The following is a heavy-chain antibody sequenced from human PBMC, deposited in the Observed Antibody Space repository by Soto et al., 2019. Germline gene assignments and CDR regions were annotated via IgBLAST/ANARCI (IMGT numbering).Heavy chain of an antibody. V-gene: IGHV4-34*01. CDR3: ARGVGSGSYSPADY. Sequence: ETLSLTCAVYGGSFSGYYWSWIRQPPGKGLEWIGEINHSGSTNYNPSLKSRVTISVDTSKNQFSLKLSSVTAADTAVYYCARGVGSGSYSPADYWGQGTLVTVSS. CDR2: INHSGST. J-gene: IGHJ4*02. CDR1: GGSFSGYY. D-gene: IGHD3-10*01.